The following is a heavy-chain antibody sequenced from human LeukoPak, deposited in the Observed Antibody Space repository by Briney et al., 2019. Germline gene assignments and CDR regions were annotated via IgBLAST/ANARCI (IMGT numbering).Heavy chain of an antibody. J-gene: IGHJ4*02. D-gene: IGHD6-13*01. CDR1: GFTFSDYT. Sequence: GGSLRLSCVASGFTFSDYTMNWVRQAPGKGLEWISYIDISSSSTYYADSVKGRFTISRDNAKNSLYLQMNSLRAEDTALYYCAKGTSVGSSWYYLDYWGQGTLVTVSS. CDR3: AKGTSVGSSWYYLDY. CDR2: IDISSSST. V-gene: IGHV3-48*04.